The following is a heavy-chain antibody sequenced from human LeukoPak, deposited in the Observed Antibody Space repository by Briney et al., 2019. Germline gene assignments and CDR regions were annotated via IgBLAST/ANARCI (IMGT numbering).Heavy chain of an antibody. CDR2: VYYTGST. V-gene: IGHV4-59*08. Sequence: SETLSLTCTVSGGSISNYYWSWIRQPPGKGLEWIGYVYYTGSTSYNPSLKSRVTISGDTSKNQFSLELSSVTAADTAVYYCARLLYNWNYCLDPWGQGTLVTVSS. CDR3: ARLLYNWNYCLDP. D-gene: IGHD1-20*01. CDR1: GGSISNYY. J-gene: IGHJ5*02.